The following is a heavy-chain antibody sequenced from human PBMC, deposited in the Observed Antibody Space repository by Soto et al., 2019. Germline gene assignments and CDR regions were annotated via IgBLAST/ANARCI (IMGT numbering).Heavy chain of an antibody. V-gene: IGHV3-23*01. D-gene: IGHD3-22*01. J-gene: IGHJ4*02. Sequence: GGSLRLSCAASGFTFSSYAMSWVRQAPGKGLEWVSAISGSGGSTYYADSVKGRFTISRDNSKNTLYLQMNSLRAEDTAVYYCVKVYRDDGMYYYDSSGYYFDYWGQGTLVTVSS. CDR3: VKVYRDDGMYYYDSSGYYFDY. CDR1: GFTFSSYA. CDR2: ISGSGGST.